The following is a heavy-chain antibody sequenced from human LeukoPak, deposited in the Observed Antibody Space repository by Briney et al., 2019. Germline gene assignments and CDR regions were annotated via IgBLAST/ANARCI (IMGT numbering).Heavy chain of an antibody. D-gene: IGHD6-19*01. CDR1: GYSFTSYW. Sequence: GESLKISCKGSGYSFTSYWIGWVRQMPGKGLEWLGIINPGDSDTRYIPSFQGQVTISADKSISTANLQWSSLKATDTAMYYCARRIGSGWYDYWGQGTLVTVSS. CDR2: INPGDSDT. CDR3: ARRIGSGWYDY. J-gene: IGHJ4*02. V-gene: IGHV5-51*01.